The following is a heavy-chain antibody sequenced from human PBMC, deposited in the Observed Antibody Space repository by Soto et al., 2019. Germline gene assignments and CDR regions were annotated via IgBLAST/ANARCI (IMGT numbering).Heavy chain of an antibody. V-gene: IGHV3-7*03. Sequence: EVQLVESGGDLVQPGGSLRLSCAASGFIFSNFYMTWVRQSPGRGLEWVATLYHHGSSTFDLDSLRGRFIISRDNAMNSLYLQMNSLRVEDTAVYYCARENWGSYDYWGQGSLVTVSS. D-gene: IGHD7-27*01. CDR2: LYHHGSST. J-gene: IGHJ4*02. CDR1: GFIFSNFY. CDR3: ARENWGSYDY.